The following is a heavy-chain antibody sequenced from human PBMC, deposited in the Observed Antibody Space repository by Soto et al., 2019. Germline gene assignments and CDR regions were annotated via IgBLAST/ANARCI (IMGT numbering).Heavy chain of an antibody. CDR1: GGSITNSNW. V-gene: IGHV4-4*02. CDR3: ARGPPIVGNTTPLGS. J-gene: IGHJ4*02. D-gene: IGHD1-26*01. CDR2: IYHAGST. Sequence: QVQLQESGPRLVKPSGTLSLTCTVSGGSITNSNWWSWVRLPPAKGLEWIGDIYHAGSTKYNPSLERRVTMSVDTSNNQFALTLTSVTAADTAVYFCARGPPIVGNTTPLGSWGQGTLVTVS.